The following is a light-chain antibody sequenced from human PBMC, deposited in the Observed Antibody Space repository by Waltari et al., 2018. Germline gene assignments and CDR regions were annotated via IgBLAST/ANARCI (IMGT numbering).Light chain of an antibody. Sequence: QPVLTQPPSVSGAPGQRVIISCPGSSSDIGPGYDVHWYQQLPGMVPKILIHGNINRASGVPDRFSGSKSGTSASLAISGLQGDDEADYYCQSYDASLGEYVFGTGTKVTVL. CDR1: SSDIGPGYD. CDR2: GNI. CDR3: QSYDASLGEYV. V-gene: IGLV1-40*01. J-gene: IGLJ1*01.